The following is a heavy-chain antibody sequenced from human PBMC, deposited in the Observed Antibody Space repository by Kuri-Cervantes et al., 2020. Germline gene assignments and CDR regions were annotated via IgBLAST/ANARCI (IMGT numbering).Heavy chain of an antibody. CDR3: AKDFATVITYYFGY. D-gene: IGHD4-23*01. V-gene: IGHV3-30*02. CDR1: GFTFSGYG. Sequence: GESLKISCAASGFTFSGYGMHWVRQAPGKGLEWMAFIRDDDSKKNYADSVKSRFTISRDNSKNTVFLEMNSLRAEDTAGYYCAKDFATVITYYFGYWGQGTLVTVSS. CDR2: IRDDDSKK. J-gene: IGHJ4*02.